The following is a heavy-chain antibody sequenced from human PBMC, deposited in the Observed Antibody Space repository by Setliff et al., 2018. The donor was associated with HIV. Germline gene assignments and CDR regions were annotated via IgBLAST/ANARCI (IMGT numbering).Heavy chain of an antibody. CDR2: IIPIFGTT. CDR3: ARAVVPTYYDVLTGYVYYMDV. Sequence: GASVKVSCKASGGRFSNYGISRVRQAPGQGLEWMGGIIPIFGTTNYAQMFQGRVTMTADESTSTAYMELSSLRSEDTAVYYCARAVVPTYYDVLTGYVYYMDVWGKGTTVTVS. D-gene: IGHD3-9*01. CDR1: GGRFSNYG. V-gene: IGHV1-69*13. J-gene: IGHJ6*03.